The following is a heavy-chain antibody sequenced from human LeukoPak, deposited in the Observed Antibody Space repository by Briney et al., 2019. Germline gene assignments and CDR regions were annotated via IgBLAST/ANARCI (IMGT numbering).Heavy chain of an antibody. D-gene: IGHD4-17*01. CDR1: GFSFSTYG. CDR3: AKELTTERTPGVDS. CDR2: IWYDGRDE. J-gene: IGHJ4*02. V-gene: IGHV3-33*06. Sequence: PGGSLRLSCEASGFSFSTYGMHWVRQAPGKGLEWVAGIWYDGRDEYYVDSVRGRFTISRDNSKNTLYLQVNSLRAEDTAVYFCAKELTTERTPGVDSWGQGTLVTVSS.